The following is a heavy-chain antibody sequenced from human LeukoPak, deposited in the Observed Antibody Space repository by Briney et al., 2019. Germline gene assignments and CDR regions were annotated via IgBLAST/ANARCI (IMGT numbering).Heavy chain of an antibody. CDR1: GFTFGDYA. Sequence: PGGSLRLSCTASGFTFGDYAMSWVRQAPGKGLEWVGFIRSKAYGGTTEYAASVKGRFTISRDDSKSIAYLQMNSLKTEDTAVYYCTRVPTSYSSRGTYYYYMDVWGKGTTVTVSS. V-gene: IGHV3-49*04. J-gene: IGHJ6*03. CDR2: IRSKAYGGTT. D-gene: IGHD2-2*01. CDR3: TRVPTSYSSRGTYYYYMDV.